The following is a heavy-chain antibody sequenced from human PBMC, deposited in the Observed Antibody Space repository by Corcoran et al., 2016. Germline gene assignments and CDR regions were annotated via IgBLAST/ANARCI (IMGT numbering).Heavy chain of an antibody. CDR2: IYPGDSDT. CDR3: ARRGMSSFYCDY. J-gene: IGHJ4*02. Sequence: EVQLVQSAAEVKKPGESLKISCEGSGYSFSSRWIGWVRQMPGKGLEWVGIIYPGDSDTSYSPSFQGQVTISADKAIGTAYLPWSSLKASDAAMYDCARRGMSSFYCDYWGQGTLVTVSS. V-gene: IGHV5-51*01. CDR1: GYSFSSRW. D-gene: IGHD6-6*01.